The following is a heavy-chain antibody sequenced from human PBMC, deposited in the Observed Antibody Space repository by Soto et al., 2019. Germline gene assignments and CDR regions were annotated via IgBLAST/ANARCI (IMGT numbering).Heavy chain of an antibody. V-gene: IGHV4-39*01. CDR1: GDSISSSNYY. D-gene: IGHD2-15*01. Sequence: PSETLSLTCTVSGDSISSSNYYWGWLRQPPGKGLEWIANIYYSGTTYYNPSLKSRVTISVDTSKNQFSLKLSSVTAADTAVYSCARHRRDKTYFDYWGQGTLVTVSS. CDR2: IYYSGTT. J-gene: IGHJ4*02. CDR3: ARHRRDKTYFDY.